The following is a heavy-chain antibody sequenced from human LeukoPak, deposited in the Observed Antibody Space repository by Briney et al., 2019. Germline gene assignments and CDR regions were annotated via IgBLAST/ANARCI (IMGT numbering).Heavy chain of an antibody. D-gene: IGHD1-26*01. CDR2: IYHSGST. CDR3: ARRRGSYSIDY. V-gene: IGHV4-38-2*01. J-gene: IGHJ4*02. CDR1: GYSISSGYY. Sequence: SETLSLTCAVSGYSISSGYYWGWIRQPPGKGLEWIGSIYHSGSTYYNPSLKSRVTISVDTSKNQFSLKLSSVTAADTAVYYCARRRGSYSIDYWGQGTLVTLSS.